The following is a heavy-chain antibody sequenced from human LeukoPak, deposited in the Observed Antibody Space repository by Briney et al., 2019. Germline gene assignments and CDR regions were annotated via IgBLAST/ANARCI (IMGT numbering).Heavy chain of an antibody. V-gene: IGHV3-48*03. Sequence: GGSLRLSCAASGFTFSSYEMNWVRQAPGKGLEWVSYISSSGSTIYYADSVKGRFTISRDNAKNSLYLQMNSLRAEDTAVYYCATAPSSSWESDYYYYYYMDVWGKGTTVTISS. CDR3: ATAPSSSWESDYYYYYYMDV. D-gene: IGHD6-13*01. CDR1: GFTFSSYE. CDR2: ISSSGSTI. J-gene: IGHJ6*03.